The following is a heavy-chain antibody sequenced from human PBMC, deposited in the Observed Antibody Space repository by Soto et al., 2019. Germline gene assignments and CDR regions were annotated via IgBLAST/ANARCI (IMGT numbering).Heavy chain of an antibody. J-gene: IGHJ6*03. D-gene: IGHD2-8*01. CDR2: INAGNGNT. CDR1: GYTFSSYA. Sequence: QVQLVQSGAEVKKPGASVKVSCKASGYTFSSYAVHWVRQAPGQRLEWLGWINAGNGNTKYSQNFQGRVTITRDTPASTAYLDLSSLRSEDTAVYYCARGPPRRVLKVYYYYYMDVWGKGTPVTVSS. V-gene: IGHV1-3*01. CDR3: ARGPPRRVLKVYYYYYMDV.